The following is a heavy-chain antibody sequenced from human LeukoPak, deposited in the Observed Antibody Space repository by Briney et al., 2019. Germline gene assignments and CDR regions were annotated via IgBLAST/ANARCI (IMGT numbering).Heavy chain of an antibody. CDR1: GFTFSSYG. CDR2: IWYDGSNK. CDR3: AKGRYYHDSSGSINGDY. D-gene: IGHD3-22*01. V-gene: IGHV3-33*03. Sequence: GGSLRLSCAVSGFTFSSYGMHCVRQAPAKWLDGVAVIWYDGSNKYYADSVKSRFTISRDNSKNTLYLQMSSLRVEDTAVYYCAKGRYYHDSSGSINGDYWGQGTLVTVSS. J-gene: IGHJ4*02.